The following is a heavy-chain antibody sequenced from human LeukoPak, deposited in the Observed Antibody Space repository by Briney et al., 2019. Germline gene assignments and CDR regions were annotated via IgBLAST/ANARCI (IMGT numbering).Heavy chain of an antibody. J-gene: IGHJ4*02. CDR3: ARVLDYYGSGTYSFDY. CDR2: IYHSGST. D-gene: IGHD3-10*01. CDR1: GYSISSGYY. V-gene: IGHV4-38-2*02. Sequence: PSETLSLTCTVSGYSISSGYYWGWIRQPPGKGLEWIGSIYHSGSTYYNPSLKSRVTISVDTSKNQFSLKLSSVTAADTAVYYCARVLDYYGSGTYSFDYWGQGTLVTVSS.